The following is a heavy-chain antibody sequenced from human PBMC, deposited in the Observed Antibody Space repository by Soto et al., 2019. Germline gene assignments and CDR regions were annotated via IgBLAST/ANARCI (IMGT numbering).Heavy chain of an antibody. CDR1: GFTFSSNA. D-gene: IGHD3-3*01. V-gene: IGHV3-23*01. Sequence: EVQLLESGGGLVQPGGSLRVSCAASGFTFSSNAMGWVRQAPGKGLEWVSAISGRGGDSTYYADSVKGRFTISRDNSKNTLDLQLNSLRAEDTAIYYCAKDTRRGIFGVVINAFDIWGQGTMVTVSS. CDR2: ISGRGGDST. CDR3: AKDTRRGIFGVVINAFDI. J-gene: IGHJ3*02.